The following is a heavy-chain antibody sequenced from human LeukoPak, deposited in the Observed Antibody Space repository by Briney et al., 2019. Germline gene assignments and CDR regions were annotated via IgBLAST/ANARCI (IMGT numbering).Heavy chain of an antibody. Sequence: SETLSLTCTVSGGSISGYYWNWIRRPPEKGLEWIGYVYYTGSTSYNPSLKSRVTISVDTSKNQFSLNLKSVTAADTAVYYCARDLHLGWYGFDYWGQGILVTVSS. CDR1: GGSISGYY. CDR2: VYYTGST. V-gene: IGHV4-59*01. CDR3: ARDLHLGWYGFDY. D-gene: IGHD6-19*01. J-gene: IGHJ4*02.